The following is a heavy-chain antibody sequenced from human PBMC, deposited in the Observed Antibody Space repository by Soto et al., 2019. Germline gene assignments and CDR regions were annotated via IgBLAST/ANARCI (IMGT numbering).Heavy chain of an antibody. V-gene: IGHV5-51*01. CDR3: ARTESGYSYGFADV. J-gene: IGHJ6*02. Sequence: QKISGKGSGYRFTSYWIGWVRKMPGKGLEWMGIIYPGDSDTRYSPSFQGQVTISADKSISTAYLQWSSLKASDTAMYYCARTESGYSYGFADVWGQGTTVTVSS. CDR2: IYPGDSDT. D-gene: IGHD5-18*01. CDR1: GYRFTSYW.